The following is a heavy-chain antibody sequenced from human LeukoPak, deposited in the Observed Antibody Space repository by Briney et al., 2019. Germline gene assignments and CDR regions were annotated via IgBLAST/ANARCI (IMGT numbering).Heavy chain of an antibody. Sequence: NPGGSLRLSCAVSGFIFSNYSMTWVRQAPGKGLEWVSSISSSGSLLSYADSVKGRSTISRDNAKDSLYLQMNSLRAEDTAVYYCARAPRGLWFGEFAGYMDVWGKGTTVTVSS. CDR2: ISSSGSLL. J-gene: IGHJ6*03. V-gene: IGHV3-21*01. D-gene: IGHD3-10*01. CDR1: GFIFSNYS. CDR3: ARAPRGLWFGEFAGYMDV.